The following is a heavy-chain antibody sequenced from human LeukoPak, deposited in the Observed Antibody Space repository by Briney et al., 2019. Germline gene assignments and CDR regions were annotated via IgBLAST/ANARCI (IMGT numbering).Heavy chain of an antibody. J-gene: IGHJ4*02. CDR2: ISWNSASI. D-gene: IGHD5-12*01. V-gene: IGHV3-9*01. CDR1: GFTFHHYA. Sequence: GRSLRLSCAASGFTFHHYALHWVRQVPGKGLEWVSGISWNSASIGYADSVKGRFTISRDNAKNSVYLQMNSLRAEDTALYYCAKDKAPLYSGYDWDLDFWGQGTLVTVSS. CDR3: AKDKAPLYSGYDWDLDF.